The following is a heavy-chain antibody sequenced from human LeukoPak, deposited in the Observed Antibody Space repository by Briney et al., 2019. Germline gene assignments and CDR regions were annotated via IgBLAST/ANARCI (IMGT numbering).Heavy chain of an antibody. J-gene: IGHJ4*02. CDR2: ISWDGGST. D-gene: IGHD3-10*01. Sequence: PGGSLRLSCAASGFTFDDYAMHWVRQAPGKGLEWVSLISWDGGSTYYADSVKGRFTISRDNSKNSLYLQMNSLRAEDTALYYCAKDMYGSGSYGGIDYWGQGTLVIVSS. CDR1: GFTFDDYA. V-gene: IGHV3-43D*04. CDR3: AKDMYGSGSYGGIDY.